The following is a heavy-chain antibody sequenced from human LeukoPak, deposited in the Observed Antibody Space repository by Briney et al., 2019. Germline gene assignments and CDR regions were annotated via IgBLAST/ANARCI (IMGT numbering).Heavy chain of an antibody. CDR3: ARQVGRSRDYYDSSGYNWFDP. CDR2: IYPGDSDT. V-gene: IGHV5-51*01. J-gene: IGHJ5*02. Sequence: GESLKISCKGSGYSFTSYWIGWVRQMPGKGLEWMGIIYPGDSDTRYSPSFQGQVTISADKSISTAYLQWSSLKASDTAMYYCARQVGRSRDYYDSSGYNWFDPWGQGTLVTVSS. D-gene: IGHD3-22*01. CDR1: GYSFTSYW.